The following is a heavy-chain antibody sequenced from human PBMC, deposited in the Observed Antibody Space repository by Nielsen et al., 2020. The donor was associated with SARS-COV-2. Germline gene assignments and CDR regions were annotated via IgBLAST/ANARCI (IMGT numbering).Heavy chain of an antibody. CDR3: AVGYSYGGANY. V-gene: IGHV3-9*01. D-gene: IGHD5-18*01. CDR2: ISWNSGSI. J-gene: IGHJ4*02. CDR1: GFTFEDYA. Sequence: GGSLRLSCAASGFTFEDYAMHWVRQAPGKGLEWVSGISWNSGSIGYADSVKGRFTISRDNAKNSLYLQMNSLRAEDTALYYCAVGYSYGGANYWGQGTLVTVSS.